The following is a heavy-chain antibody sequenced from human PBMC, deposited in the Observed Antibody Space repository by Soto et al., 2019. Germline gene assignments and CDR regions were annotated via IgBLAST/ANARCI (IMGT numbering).Heavy chain of an antibody. V-gene: IGHV1-3*01. J-gene: IGHJ5*02. D-gene: IGHD3-3*01. CDR3: ARDDYEWSGYYSGIDP. CDR1: GYTFTSYA. CDR2: INAGNGNT. Sequence: ASVKVSCKASGYTFTSYAMHWVRQAPGQRLEWMGWINAGNGNTKYSQKFQGRVTITRDTSASTAYMELSSLRSEDTAVYYCARDDYEWSGYYSGIDPWGQGTLVTVSS.